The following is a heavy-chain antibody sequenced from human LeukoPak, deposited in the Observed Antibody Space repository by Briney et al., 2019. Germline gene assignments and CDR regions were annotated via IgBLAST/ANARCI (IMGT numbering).Heavy chain of an antibody. CDR2: INYSGTI. V-gene: IGHV4-39*01. D-gene: IGHD5-18*01. J-gene: IGHJ4*02. CDR3: ARHPGYSSGWWYFDF. Sequence: SETLSLTCTVSGASINSNNHYWGWTRQPPGKGLEWLGSINYSGTIFYSPSLNSRVTISVDTSGNQFSLKLTSATAADTAVYYCARHPGYSSGWWYFDFWGQGTLVTVSS. CDR1: GASINSNNHY.